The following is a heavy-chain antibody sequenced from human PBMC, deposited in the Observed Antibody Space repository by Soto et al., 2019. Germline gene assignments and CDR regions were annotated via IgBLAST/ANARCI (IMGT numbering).Heavy chain of an antibody. Sequence: QVQLVESGGGLVKPGGSLRLSCAASGFTFSDYYMSWIRQAPGKGLEWVSYISSSGSTIYYADSVKGRFTIYRDNAKNSLYLQMNSLRDEDTAVYYCASLYGSRSYYYYYYGIDVWGQGTTVTVSS. CDR1: GFTFSDYY. V-gene: IGHV3-11*01. CDR2: ISSSGSTI. J-gene: IGHJ6*02. D-gene: IGHD3-10*01. CDR3: ASLYGSRSYYYYYYGIDV.